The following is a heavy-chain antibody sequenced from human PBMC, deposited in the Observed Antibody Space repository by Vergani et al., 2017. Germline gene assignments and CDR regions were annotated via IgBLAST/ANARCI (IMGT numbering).Heavy chain of an antibody. CDR1: GFSFGNYA. V-gene: IGHV3-21*01. D-gene: IGHD2-21*01. Sequence: VKLEESGGGVVQPGRSLRLSCAASGFSFGNYAMHWVRQAPGKGLEWVSSISSSSSYIHYSDSLKGRFTISRDNAKSSLYLQMNSLRAEDTGVYYCAKARDPNCKGGNCYSYYYGLDLWGQGTTVTVSS. CDR2: ISSSSSYI. CDR3: AKARDPNCKGGNCYSYYYGLDL. J-gene: IGHJ6*02.